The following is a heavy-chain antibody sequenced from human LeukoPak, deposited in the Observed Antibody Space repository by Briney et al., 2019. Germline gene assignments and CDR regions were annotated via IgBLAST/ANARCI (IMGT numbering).Heavy chain of an antibody. CDR3: AREYGSSSGRRAFDI. CDR1: GGSISSYY. D-gene: IGHD6-6*01. Sequence: PSETLSLTCTVSGGSISSYYWNWIRQPPGKGLEWIGYIYYSGSTNYNPSLKSRVTILVDTSKNQFSLRLSSVTAADTAVYYCAREYGSSSGRRAFDIWGQGTMVTVSS. V-gene: IGHV4-59*08. CDR2: IYYSGST. J-gene: IGHJ3*02.